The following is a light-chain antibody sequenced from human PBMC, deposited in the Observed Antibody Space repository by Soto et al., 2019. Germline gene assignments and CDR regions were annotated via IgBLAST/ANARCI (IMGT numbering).Light chain of an antibody. Sequence: QSVLTQPASVSGSPGQSITISCTGTSSDIGAYIFVSWYQQHPGKAPKLIIYDIANRPSGVSYRFSGSKSANTASLTIPGLQADDEADYYCVSFTTKKSYVFGTGTKVTVL. J-gene: IGLJ1*01. CDR1: SSDIGAYIF. CDR3: VSFTTKKSYV. V-gene: IGLV2-14*03. CDR2: DIA.